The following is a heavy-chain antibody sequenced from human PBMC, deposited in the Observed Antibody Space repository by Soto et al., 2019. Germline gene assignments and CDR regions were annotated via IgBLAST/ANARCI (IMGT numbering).Heavy chain of an antibody. CDR1: GYTFTGHY. CDR2: IGPESGAT. Sequence: ASVKVSCKTSGYTFTGHYIHWVPQAPQQGPEWMGEIGPESGATRYAEKFRGRVTMTMDTSITTVYMELRNLSPDDTAVYYCGRGRSGQIVIFYWGQGTPVTVSS. D-gene: IGHD1-26*01. J-gene: IGHJ4*02. V-gene: IGHV1-2*02. CDR3: GRGRSGQIVIFY.